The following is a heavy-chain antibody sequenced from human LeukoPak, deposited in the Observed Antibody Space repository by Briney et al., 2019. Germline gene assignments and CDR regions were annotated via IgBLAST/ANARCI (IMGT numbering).Heavy chain of an antibody. CDR2: ISGSGGST. Sequence: PVGSLRLSCAASGFTFSSYAMNWVRQAPGKGLEWVSAISGSGGSTYYADSVKGRFTISRDNSKNTLYLQMNSLRAEDTAVYNCAKSDDSSGYYYGIVYWGQGTLVTVSS. V-gene: IGHV3-23*01. CDR3: AKSDDSSGYYYGIVY. CDR1: GFTFSSYA. D-gene: IGHD3-22*01. J-gene: IGHJ4*02.